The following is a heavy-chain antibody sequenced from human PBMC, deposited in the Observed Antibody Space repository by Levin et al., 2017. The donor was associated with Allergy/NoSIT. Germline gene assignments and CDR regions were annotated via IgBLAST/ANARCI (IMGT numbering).Heavy chain of an antibody. Sequence: SQTLSLTCTVSGGSISSGGYYWSWIRQHPGKGLEWIGDIYYSGSTYYNPSLKSRVTISVDTPKNQFSLKLSSVTAADTAVYYWAGERRGGSYNDAFDIWGQGTMVTVSS. CDR3: AGERRGGSYNDAFDI. J-gene: IGHJ3*02. CDR2: IYYSGST. CDR1: GGSISSGGYY. D-gene: IGHD1-26*01. V-gene: IGHV4-31*03.